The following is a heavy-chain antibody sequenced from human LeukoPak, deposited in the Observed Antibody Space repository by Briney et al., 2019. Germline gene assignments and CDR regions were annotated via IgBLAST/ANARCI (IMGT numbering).Heavy chain of an antibody. J-gene: IGHJ4*02. CDR3: AEDLEAMAPNYYFDY. D-gene: IGHD5-24*01. Sequence: SETLSLTCTVSGGSISSYYWSWIRQPPGKGLEWIGYIYYSGSTNYNPSLKSRVTISVDTSKNQFSLKLSSVTAADTAVYYCAEDLEAMAPNYYFDYWGQGTLVTVSS. CDR2: IYYSGST. CDR1: GGSISSYY. V-gene: IGHV4-59*01.